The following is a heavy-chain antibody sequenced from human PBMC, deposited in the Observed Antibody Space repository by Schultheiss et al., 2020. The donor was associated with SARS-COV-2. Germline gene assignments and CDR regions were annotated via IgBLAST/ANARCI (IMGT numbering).Heavy chain of an antibody. CDR2: INHSGST. D-gene: IGHD2-21*01. CDR1: GGSFSGYY. V-gene: IGHV4-34*01. Sequence: SETLSLTCAVYGGSFSGYYWSWIRQPPGKGLEWIGEINHSGSTNYNPSLKSRVTISVDKSKNQFSLKLSSVTAADTAVYYCAREQGLAGTFDPWGQGTLVTVSS. J-gene: IGHJ5*02. CDR3: AREQGLAGTFDP.